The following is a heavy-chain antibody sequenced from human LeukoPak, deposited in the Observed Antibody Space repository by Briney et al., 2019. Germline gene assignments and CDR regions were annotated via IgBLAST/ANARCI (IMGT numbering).Heavy chain of an antibody. CDR3: AKSGLNRFDY. D-gene: IGHD2-15*01. J-gene: IGHJ4*02. CDR2: INWNGGRT. CDR1: GFTFNDYG. Sequence: GGSLRLSCAASGFTFNDYGMSWVRQAPGKGLEWVSGINWNGGRTGYADSVKGRFTISRDNSKNTLYLQMNSLRAEDTAVYYCAKSGLNRFDYWGQGTLVTVSS. V-gene: IGHV3-20*04.